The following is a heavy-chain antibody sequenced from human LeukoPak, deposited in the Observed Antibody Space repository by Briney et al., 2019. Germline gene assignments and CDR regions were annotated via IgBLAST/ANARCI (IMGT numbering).Heavy chain of an antibody. D-gene: IGHD3-10*01. CDR3: ARDVVRLRGAPSPFDY. CDR2: IYYSGST. J-gene: IGHJ4*02. Sequence: PSETLSLTCSVSRYSISSGYYWAWIRQPPGKGLEWIGSIYYSGSTYYNPSLKSRVTISVDTSKNQFSLKLSSVAAADTAVYYCARDVVRLRGAPSPFDYWGQGTLVTVSS. V-gene: IGHV4-38-2*02. CDR1: RYSISSGYY.